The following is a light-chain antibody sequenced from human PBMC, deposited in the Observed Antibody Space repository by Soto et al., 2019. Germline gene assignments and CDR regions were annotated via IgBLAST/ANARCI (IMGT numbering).Light chain of an antibody. CDR2: EVS. V-gene: IGLV2-8*01. Sequence: QSALTQPASVPGSPGQSITISCTGTSSDVGGYNYVSWYQQHPGKAPKLMIYEVSKRPSGVPDRFSGSKSGNTASLTVSGLQAEDEADYYCNSYAGSNNWVFGGGTKVTVL. J-gene: IGLJ3*02. CDR1: SSDVGGYNY. CDR3: NSYAGSNNWV.